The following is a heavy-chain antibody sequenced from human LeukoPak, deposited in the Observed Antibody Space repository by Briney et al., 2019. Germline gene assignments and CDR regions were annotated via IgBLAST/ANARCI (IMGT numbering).Heavy chain of an antibody. D-gene: IGHD6-19*01. J-gene: IGHJ4*02. Sequence: SETLSLTCTVSGVSISSSNSYWGWIRQPPGKGLEWIGSIYYSGNTYYNASLKSQVSISIDTSKNQFSLRLTSVAAADTAVYYCATHVAGTIDYWGQGTLVTVSS. V-gene: IGHV4-39*01. CDR2: IYYSGNT. CDR3: ATHVAGTIDY. CDR1: GVSISSSNSY.